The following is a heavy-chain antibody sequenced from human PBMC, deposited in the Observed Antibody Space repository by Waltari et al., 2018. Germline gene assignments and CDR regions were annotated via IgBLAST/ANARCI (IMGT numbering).Heavy chain of an antibody. CDR2: ISYSGAT. CDR3: ATYIGASIGTAAFDV. D-gene: IGHD5-12*01. CDR1: GGSITSNRHY. Sequence: QLHLQESGPGLVKPSETLSLTCSVSGGSITSNRHYWGWIRQPPGKGPEWTGTISYSGATYNHPSLKIRFTISVDTSKNQYSLKLTSVTAAATAVYYCATYIGASIGTAAFDVWGQGTMVTVSS. J-gene: IGHJ3*01. V-gene: IGHV4-39*01.